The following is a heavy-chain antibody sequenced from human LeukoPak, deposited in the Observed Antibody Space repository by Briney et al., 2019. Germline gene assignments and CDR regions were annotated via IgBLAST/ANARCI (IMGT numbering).Heavy chain of an antibody. CDR3: ARTQYSSPRFDY. CDR1: GFTVITND. CDR2: ISSSSSYI. V-gene: IGHV3-21*01. J-gene: IGHJ4*02. Sequence: GGSLRLSCAASGFTVITNDMTWVRRAPGKGLEWVSSISSSSSYIYYADSVKGRFTISRDNAKNSLYLQMNSLRAEDTAVYYCARTQYSSPRFDYWGQGTLVTVSS. D-gene: IGHD6-6*01.